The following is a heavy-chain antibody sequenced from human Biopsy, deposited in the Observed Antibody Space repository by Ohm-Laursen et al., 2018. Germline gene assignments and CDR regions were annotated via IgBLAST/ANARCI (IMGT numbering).Heavy chain of an antibody. CDR2: IYPGGGT. Sequence: GTLSLTCTVSGDSIRNYYWSWIRQAAGKGLEWIGRIYPGGGTIYNPSLKSRVTMSVDTSKNHFSLNLNSETAADTAVYYCAGIVLGPTNDAFDIWGQGTMVTVSS. CDR3: AGIVLGPTNDAFDI. D-gene: IGHD1-26*01. V-gene: IGHV4-4*07. CDR1: GDSIRNYY. J-gene: IGHJ3*02.